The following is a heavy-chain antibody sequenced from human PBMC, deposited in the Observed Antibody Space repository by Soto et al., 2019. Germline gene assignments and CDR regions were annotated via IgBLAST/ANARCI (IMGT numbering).Heavy chain of an antibody. Sequence: ASVKVSCKASGYTFTGYYMPWVRQAPGQGLEWMGWINPNSGGTNYAQKFQGRVTMTRDTSISTAYMELSRLRSDDTAVDYCARTWDTAMVAYWGQGTLVTVSS. V-gene: IGHV1-2*02. J-gene: IGHJ4*02. D-gene: IGHD5-18*01. CDR1: GYTFTGYY. CDR3: ARTWDTAMVAY. CDR2: INPNSGGT.